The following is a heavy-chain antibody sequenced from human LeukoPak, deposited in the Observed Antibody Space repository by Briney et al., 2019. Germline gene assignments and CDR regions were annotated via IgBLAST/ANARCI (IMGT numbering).Heavy chain of an antibody. CDR2: ITMNSVT. Sequence: PGGSLRLSCSASGISISDYGMSWVRQAPGKGLEWLSYITMNSVTLYAESVKGRFTTSRDNDKNSIYLQLNSLRDEDTAVYYCTRGRYQFLGPNDSWGQGSLVSVSS. CDR1: GISISDYG. D-gene: IGHD1-14*01. J-gene: IGHJ4*02. V-gene: IGHV3-69-1*01. CDR3: TRGRYQFLGPNDS.